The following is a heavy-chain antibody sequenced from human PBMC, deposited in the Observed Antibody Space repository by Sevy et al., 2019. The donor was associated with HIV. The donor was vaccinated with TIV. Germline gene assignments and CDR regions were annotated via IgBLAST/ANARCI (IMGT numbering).Heavy chain of an antibody. Sequence: GGSLRLSCAASGFTFSSYAMSWVRQVPGKGLEWVSAVSGSGGSTYYANSVKGRFTISRDNAKNTRYLLMNSLRAEDTAVYYCAKDRREYQLLYAYFPHWGQGTLVTVSS. CDR3: AKDRREYQLLYAYFPH. J-gene: IGHJ1*01. CDR2: VSGSGGST. CDR1: GFTFSSYA. D-gene: IGHD2-2*02. V-gene: IGHV3-23*01.